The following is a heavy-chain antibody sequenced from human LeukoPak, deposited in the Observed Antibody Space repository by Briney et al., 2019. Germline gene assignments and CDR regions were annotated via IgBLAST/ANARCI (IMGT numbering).Heavy chain of an antibody. V-gene: IGHV1-69*01. J-gene: IGHJ6*02. CDR2: IIPIFGTA. Sequence: SVNVSCKASGGTFSSYAISWVRQAPGQGLEWMGGIIPIFGTANYAQKFQGRVTITADESTSTAYMELSSLRSEDTAVYYCARSAEGVVITEPDYYYYGMDVWGQGTTVTVSS. D-gene: IGHD3-22*01. CDR1: GGTFSSYA. CDR3: ARSAEGVVITEPDYYYYGMDV.